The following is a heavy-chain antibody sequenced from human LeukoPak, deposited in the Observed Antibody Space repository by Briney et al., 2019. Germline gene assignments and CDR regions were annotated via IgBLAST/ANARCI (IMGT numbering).Heavy chain of an antibody. CDR1: EFIVSTNY. J-gene: IGHJ3*01. V-gene: IGHV3-66*01. CDR3: ARYSSQYTNSPLRHDAFDV. D-gene: IGHD2-15*01. Sequence: GGSLRLSCAASEFIVSTNYMSWVRQPPGKGLEWVSIMYSGGSTFYSDSVKGRFSISRDTSQNTFYLQMNSLRAEDTAVYYCARYSSQYTNSPLRHDAFDVWGQGMMVVVSS. CDR2: MYSGGST.